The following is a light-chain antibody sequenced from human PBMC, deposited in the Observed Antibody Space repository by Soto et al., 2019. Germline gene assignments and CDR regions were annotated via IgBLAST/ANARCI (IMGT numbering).Light chain of an antibody. CDR3: QTWDTGIQV. CDR2: LNSDGSH. V-gene: IGLV4-69*01. J-gene: IGLJ2*01. Sequence: QPVLTQSPSASASLGASVKLTCTLSSGHSDYTIAWHQQQPEKGPRYLMKLNSDGSHSKGDGIPDRFSGSSSGADRYLTISSLHSADEADYYCQTWDTGIQVFGGGTKVTVL. CDR1: SGHSDYT.